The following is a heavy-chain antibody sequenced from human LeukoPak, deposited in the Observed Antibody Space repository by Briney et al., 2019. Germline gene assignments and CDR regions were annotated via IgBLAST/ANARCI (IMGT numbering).Heavy chain of an antibody. V-gene: IGHV4-34*01. CDR3: ARVRNGH. J-gene: IGHJ4*02. CDR1: GGSFSGYY. Sequence: TSETLSLTCAVYGGSFSGYYWSWIRQPPGKGLEWIGEINHSGSTNYNPSLKSRVTISVDTSKNQFSLKLSSVTAADTAVYYCARVRNGHWGQGTLVTVSS. CDR2: INHSGST.